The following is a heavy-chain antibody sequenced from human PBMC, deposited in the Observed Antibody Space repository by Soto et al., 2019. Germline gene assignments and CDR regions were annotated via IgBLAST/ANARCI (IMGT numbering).Heavy chain of an antibody. V-gene: IGHV3-48*02. CDR1: GFTFSTYT. Sequence: GSLRLSCAASGFTFSTYTMNWVRQAPGKGLEWVSCISPSSTSIFYADSVKGRFTISRDNAKSSLYLQMNSLRDEDTAVYYCATNSGAQSYWGLGTLVTVSS. CDR2: ISPSSTSI. CDR3: ATNSGAQSY. D-gene: IGHD6-25*01. J-gene: IGHJ4*02.